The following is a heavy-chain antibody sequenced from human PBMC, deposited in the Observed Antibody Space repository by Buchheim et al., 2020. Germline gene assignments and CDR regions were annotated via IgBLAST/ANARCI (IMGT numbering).Heavy chain of an antibody. V-gene: IGHV1-8*01. CDR2: MNPNSGNT. Sequence: QVQLVQSGAEVKKPGASVKVSCKASGYTFTSYDINWVRQATGQGLEWMGWMNPNSGNTGYAQKFQGRVTMTRNTSISTAYMELSSLRSEDTAVYYCARPGLYSYAPREFYYYSGMDVWGKGTT. D-gene: IGHD5-18*01. CDR3: ARPGLYSYAPREFYYYSGMDV. J-gene: IGHJ6*04. CDR1: GYTFTSYD.